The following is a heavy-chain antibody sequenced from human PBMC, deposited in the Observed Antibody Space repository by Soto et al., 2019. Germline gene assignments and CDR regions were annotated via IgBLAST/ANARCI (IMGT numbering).Heavy chain of an antibody. J-gene: IGHJ4*02. V-gene: IGHV1-8*01. CDR2: MQPSTGRT. CDR3: GRGVSAGVDY. D-gene: IGHD1-26*01. CDR1: GYSFTSLD. Sequence: QVQLVQSGAEVREPGASVKVSCKASGYSFTSLDINWVRQTAGQGLEWMGWMQPSTGRTGYAQKFQGRVTMTRDTSINTAYMELTTLTSDDTAFYSSGRGVSAGVDYWGQGTLVTVSS.